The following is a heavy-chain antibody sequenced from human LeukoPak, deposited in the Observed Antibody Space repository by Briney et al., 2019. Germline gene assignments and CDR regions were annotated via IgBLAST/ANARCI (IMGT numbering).Heavy chain of an antibody. J-gene: IGHJ4*02. Sequence: ASVKVSCKASGFTFTSYDINWVRQASGQGLEWMGWMNPNNGNTGYAQKFQGRVTMTRDTSINTAYMELRGLRSEDTAVYYCARMYYDFWSGYYSPFDYWGQGTLVTVSS. CDR3: ARMYYDFWSGYYSPFDY. CDR2: MNPNNGNT. CDR1: GFTFTSYD. V-gene: IGHV1-8*01. D-gene: IGHD3-3*01.